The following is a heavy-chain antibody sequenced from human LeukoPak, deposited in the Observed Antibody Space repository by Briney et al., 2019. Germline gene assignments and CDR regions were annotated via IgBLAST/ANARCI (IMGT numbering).Heavy chain of an antibody. CDR2: ISYDGSNK. J-gene: IGHJ5*02. CDR3: ARAGTRYDSSGYHNNWFDP. Sequence: GGSLRLSCAASGFTFSSYAMHRVRQAPGKGLEWVAVISYDGSNKYYADSVKGRFTISRDNSKSTLYLQMNSLRAEDTAVYYCARAGTRYDSSGYHNNWFDPWGQGTLVTVSS. V-gene: IGHV3-30-3*01. D-gene: IGHD3-22*01. CDR1: GFTFSSYA.